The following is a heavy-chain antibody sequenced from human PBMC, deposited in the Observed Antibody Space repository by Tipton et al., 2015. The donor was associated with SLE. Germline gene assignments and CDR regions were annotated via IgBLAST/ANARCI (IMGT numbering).Heavy chain of an antibody. Sequence: TLSLTCTVSGDSITSTSYYWGWLRQPPGKGLEWIGSIYYSGSTYYNPSLKSRVTISVDTSKNQFSLKLSSVTAADTAVYYCARDMDWSSGWYPLGYWGQGTLVTVSS. CDR3: ARDMDWSSGWYPLGY. D-gene: IGHD6-19*01. CDR1: GDSITSTSYY. CDR2: IYYSGST. J-gene: IGHJ4*02. V-gene: IGHV4-39*07.